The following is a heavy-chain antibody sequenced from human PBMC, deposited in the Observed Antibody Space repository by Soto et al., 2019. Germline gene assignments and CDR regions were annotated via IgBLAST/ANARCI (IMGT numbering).Heavy chain of an antibody. V-gene: IGHV1-18*01. CDR3: ARDLVVRNYYYGMDV. CDR1: GYSITSNS. J-gene: IGHJ6*02. D-gene: IGHD3-10*01. CDR2: ISAYNGNT. Sequence: GTPVKLSCKSSGYSITSNSMICVQQAHEQGLEWMGWISAYNGNTNYAQKLQGRVTMTTDTSTSTAYMELRSLRSDDTAVYYCARDLVVRNYYYGMDVWGQGTTVSVSS.